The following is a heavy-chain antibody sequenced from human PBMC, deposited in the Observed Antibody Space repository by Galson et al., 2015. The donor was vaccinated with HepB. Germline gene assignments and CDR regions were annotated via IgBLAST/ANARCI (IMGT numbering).Heavy chain of an antibody. CDR2: INAGNGNT. CDR3: ARDLHCSGGSCSDAFDI. D-gene: IGHD2-15*01. CDR1: GYTFTSYA. Sequence: SVKVSCKASGYTFTSYAMHWVRQAPGQRLEWMGWINAGNGNTKYSQKFQGRVTITRDTSASTAYMELSSLRSEDTAVYYCARDLHCSGGSCSDAFDIWGQGTMVTVSS. V-gene: IGHV1-3*01. J-gene: IGHJ3*02.